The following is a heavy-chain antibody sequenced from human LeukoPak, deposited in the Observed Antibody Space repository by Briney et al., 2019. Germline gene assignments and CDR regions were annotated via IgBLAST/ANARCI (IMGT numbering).Heavy chain of an antibody. CDR3: SWDHTGKEDI. Sequence: GGSLRLSCAASESTFSKYWMHWVRQAPGKGLVWVSRINPDGSRTNYADSVAGRFTISRDNAKNTLYLQMNSLRAEDTAVYYCSWDHTGKEDIWGQGTMVTVSS. CDR1: ESTFSKYW. J-gene: IGHJ3*02. CDR2: INPDGSRT. V-gene: IGHV3-74*01. D-gene: IGHD1-26*01.